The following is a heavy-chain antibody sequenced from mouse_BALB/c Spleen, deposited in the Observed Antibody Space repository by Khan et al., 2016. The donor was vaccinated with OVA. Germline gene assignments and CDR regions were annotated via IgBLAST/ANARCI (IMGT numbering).Heavy chain of an antibody. Sequence: QVQLKESGPGLVAPSQSLSITCTVSGFSLSRYSVHWVRQPPGKGLEWLGMIWGGGSTDYNSVLKSRLSISQDNSKSQVSLKMTSLPTNDTAMYYFARTDYRYDGYYAMDYWGQGTSVTVSS. D-gene: IGHD2-14*01. CDR2: IWGGGST. CDR1: GFSLSRYS. J-gene: IGHJ4*01. V-gene: IGHV2-6-4*01. CDR3: ARTDYRYDGYYAMDY.